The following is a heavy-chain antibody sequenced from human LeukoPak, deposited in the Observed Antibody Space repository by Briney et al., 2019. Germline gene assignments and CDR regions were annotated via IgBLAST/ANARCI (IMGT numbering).Heavy chain of an antibody. D-gene: IGHD1-26*01. CDR1: GDSVSSNSAA. Sequence: SQTLSLTCAISGDSVSSNSAAWNWIRQSPSRGLEWLGRTHYRSKWYNDYAVSVKSRITINPDTSKNQFSLQLNSVTPEDTAVYYCARDLVVGANPVGYYFDYWGQGTLVTVSS. J-gene: IGHJ4*02. CDR3: ARDLVVGANPVGYYFDY. V-gene: IGHV6-1*01. CDR2: THYRSKWYN.